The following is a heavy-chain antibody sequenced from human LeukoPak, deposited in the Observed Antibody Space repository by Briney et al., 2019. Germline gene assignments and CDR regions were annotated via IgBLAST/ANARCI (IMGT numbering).Heavy chain of an antibody. CDR2: ISAYNGNT. CDR1: GYTFTSYG. D-gene: IGHD3-3*01. Sequence: GASVKVSCKASGYTFTSYGISWVRQAPGQGLEWMGWISAYNGNTNYAQKLQGRVTMTTDTSTSAAYVELRSLRSDDTAVYYCAREFGDYDFWSGYSFPFDYWGQGTLVTVSS. J-gene: IGHJ4*02. CDR3: AREFGDYDFWSGYSFPFDY. V-gene: IGHV1-18*01.